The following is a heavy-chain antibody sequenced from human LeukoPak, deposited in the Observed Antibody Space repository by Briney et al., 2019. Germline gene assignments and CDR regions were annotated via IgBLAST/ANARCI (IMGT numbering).Heavy chain of an antibody. V-gene: IGHV4-31*03. Sequence: SETLSLTCIVSGGSISSGGYYWSWIRQHPGKGLEWIGYIYYSGSTYYNPSLKSRVTISVDTSKNQFSLKLSSVTAADTAVYYCARPQVIRGYSYGHGAFDIWGQGTMVTVSS. J-gene: IGHJ3*02. D-gene: IGHD5-18*01. CDR1: GGSISSGGYY. CDR3: ARPQVIRGYSYGHGAFDI. CDR2: IYYSGST.